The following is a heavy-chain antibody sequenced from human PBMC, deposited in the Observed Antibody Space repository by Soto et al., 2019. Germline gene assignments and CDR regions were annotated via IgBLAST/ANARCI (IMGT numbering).Heavy chain of an antibody. D-gene: IGHD6-19*01. V-gene: IGHV3-33*01. CDR3: ATFLAVAGTHH. Sequence: QVQLVESGGGVVQPGKSLRLSCAASGFSFSESGMEWVRQAPGKGLEWVAAIWYDGSETYYGDSVKGRFTISRDNSKNTLYLQMRGLRAEDTAVYYCATFLAVAGTHHWGQGTPVTVSS. CDR2: IWYDGSET. CDR1: GFSFSESG. J-gene: IGHJ1*01.